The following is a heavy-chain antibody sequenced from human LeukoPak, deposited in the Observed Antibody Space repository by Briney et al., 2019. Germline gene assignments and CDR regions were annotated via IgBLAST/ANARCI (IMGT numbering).Heavy chain of an antibody. V-gene: IGHV4-59*01. Sequence: PSETLSLTCTVSGGSISSYYWSWIRQPPGKGLEWIGYIYHSGSTNYNPSLKSRVTISVDTSKNQFSLKLSSVTAADTAVYYCARSVGSERDFDYWGQGTLVTVSS. J-gene: IGHJ4*02. CDR3: ARSVGSERDFDY. CDR2: IYHSGST. CDR1: GGSISSYY. D-gene: IGHD1-26*01.